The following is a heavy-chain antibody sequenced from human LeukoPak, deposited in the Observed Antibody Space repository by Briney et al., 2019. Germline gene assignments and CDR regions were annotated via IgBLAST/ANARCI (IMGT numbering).Heavy chain of an antibody. CDR1: GGSISSSSYY. CDR3: ARGRRDGYNYGDY. Sequence: SETLSLTCTVSGGSISSSSYYWGWIRQPPEKGLEWSGSIYYSGSTYYNPSLKSRVNISVDTSKNQFSLKLSSVTAADTAVYYCARGRRDGYNYGDYWGQGTLVTVSS. CDR2: IYYSGST. V-gene: IGHV4-39*07. D-gene: IGHD5-24*01. J-gene: IGHJ4*02.